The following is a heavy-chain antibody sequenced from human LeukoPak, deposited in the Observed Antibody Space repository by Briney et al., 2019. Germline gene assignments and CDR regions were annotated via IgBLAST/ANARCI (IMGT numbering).Heavy chain of an antibody. CDR1: GFTFSSYS. J-gene: IGHJ4*02. D-gene: IGHD3-22*01. CDR2: ISSSSSYI. CDR3: ARDQYYYDSSGYYSSYYFDY. V-gene: IGHV3-21*01. Sequence: GGSLRLSCAASGFTFSSYSMNWVRQAPGKGLEWVSSISSSSSYIYYADSVKGRFTISRDNAKNSLYLQMNSLRAEDTAVYYCARDQYYYDSSGYYSSYYFDYWGQGTLVTVSS.